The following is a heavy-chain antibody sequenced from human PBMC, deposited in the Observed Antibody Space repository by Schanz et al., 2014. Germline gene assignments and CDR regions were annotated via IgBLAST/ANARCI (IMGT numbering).Heavy chain of an antibody. CDR2: ISGGGGSA. J-gene: IGHJ4*02. V-gene: IGHV3-23*04. Sequence: EVQLGESGGGLVQPGGSLRLSCAASGFTFNNYDMNWVRLVPGKGLECVSGISGGGGSAYYADSVKGRFTISRDNSKNTLYLQMSSLRAEDTAVYYCAKVWGSDYFYPFDYWGQGTLVTVSS. D-gene: IGHD3-22*01. CDR1: GFTFNNYD. CDR3: AKVWGSDYFYPFDY.